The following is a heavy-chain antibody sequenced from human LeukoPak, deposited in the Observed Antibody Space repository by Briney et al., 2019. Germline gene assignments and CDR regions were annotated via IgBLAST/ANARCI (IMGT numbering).Heavy chain of an antibody. V-gene: IGHV3-23*01. CDR2: ISASGDVT. CDR3: AKSLFTSATGTGRAFHI. Sequence: QPGGSLRLSCAASGFSFSAYPMGWVRQAPGKGLQWLSGISASGDVTFHADRVKGRLAISRDNSKNTLYLQMTGLRAGDTAEYYCAKSLFTSATGTGRAFHIWGQGTMVTVSS. CDR1: GFSFSAYP. D-gene: IGHD1-1*01. J-gene: IGHJ3*02.